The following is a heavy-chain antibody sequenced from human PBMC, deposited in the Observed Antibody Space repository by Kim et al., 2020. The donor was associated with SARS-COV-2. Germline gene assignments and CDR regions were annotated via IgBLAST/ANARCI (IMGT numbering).Heavy chain of an antibody. V-gene: IGHV1-46*01. Sequence: NYAREIQGRGTMTRDTSTSTVYMELSSLGTEDTAVYYCARGVSGTKAMDVWGQGTTVTVSS. CDR3: ARGVSGTKAMDV. D-gene: IGHD6-19*01. J-gene: IGHJ6*02.